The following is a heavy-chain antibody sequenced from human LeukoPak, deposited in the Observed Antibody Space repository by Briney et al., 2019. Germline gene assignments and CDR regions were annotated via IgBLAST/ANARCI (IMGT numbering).Heavy chain of an antibody. CDR2: IWYDGSNQ. J-gene: IGHJ4*02. CDR3: AKDKDTPATAQPLRGYFES. CDR1: GFPFSGSG. Sequence: GGSLRLSCAASGFPFSGSGMHWVRQAPGKGLEWVAIIWYDGSNQYYADSVKGRFTISRDNSKNTVDLQMNSLRAEDTAVYFCAKDKDTPATAQPLRGYFESWGQGTLVTVSS. V-gene: IGHV3-33*06. D-gene: IGHD2-21*02.